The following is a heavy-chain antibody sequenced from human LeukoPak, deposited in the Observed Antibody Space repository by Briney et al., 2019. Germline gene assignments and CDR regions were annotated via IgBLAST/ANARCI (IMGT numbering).Heavy chain of an antibody. D-gene: IGHD4-11*01. CDR2: ISWNSGSI. J-gene: IGHJ3*02. CDR3: AKDIGATDYTPEAFDI. Sequence: GGSLRLSCAASGFTFDDYAMHWVRQAPGKGLEWVSGISWNSGSIGYADSVEGRFTISRDNAKNSLYLQMNTLRAEDTALYYCAKDIGATDYTPEAFDIWGQGTMVTVSS. V-gene: IGHV3-9*01. CDR1: GFTFDDYA.